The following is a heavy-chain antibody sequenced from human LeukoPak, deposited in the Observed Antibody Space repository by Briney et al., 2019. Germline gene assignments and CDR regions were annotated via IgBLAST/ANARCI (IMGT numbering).Heavy chain of an antibody. CDR1: GYTFTSYG. J-gene: IGHJ5*02. Sequence: GASVKVSCKASGYTFTSYGISWVRQAPGQGLEWMGWISAYNGNTNYAQKLQGRVTMTTDTSTSTAYMELRSLRSDDTAVYYCAGLTYYYGSGSYFWFDPWGQGTLVTVSS. CDR3: AGLTYYYGSGSYFWFDP. CDR2: ISAYNGNT. V-gene: IGHV1-18*01. D-gene: IGHD3-10*01.